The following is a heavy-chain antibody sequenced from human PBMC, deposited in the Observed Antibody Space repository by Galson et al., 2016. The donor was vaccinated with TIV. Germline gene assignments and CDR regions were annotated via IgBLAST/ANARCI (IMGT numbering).Heavy chain of an antibody. D-gene: IGHD5-18*01. CDR2: ISGDGSSI. V-gene: IGHV3-11*01. Sequence: LRLSCAASGFAFSEYYMSWIRQAPGKGLEWISHISGDGSSIYYADSVKGRFTISRDNAKHSVHLQVNSLKVEDTALYYCAREDSYSVFLTREKHSNPMDYWGRGTLVTVSS. CDR1: GFAFSEYY. CDR3: AREDSYSVFLTREKHSNPMDY. J-gene: IGHJ4*02.